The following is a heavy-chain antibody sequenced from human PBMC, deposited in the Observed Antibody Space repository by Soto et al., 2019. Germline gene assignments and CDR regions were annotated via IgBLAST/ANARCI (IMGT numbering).Heavy chain of an antibody. Sequence: GGSLRLSCAASGFTFDDYAMHWVRQAPGKGLEWVSGISWNSGSIGYADSVKGRFTISRDNAKNSLYLQMNSLRAEDTALYYCAKDRGDDAFDIWGQGTMVT. V-gene: IGHV3-9*01. D-gene: IGHD3-16*01. J-gene: IGHJ3*02. CDR1: GFTFDDYA. CDR3: AKDRGDDAFDI. CDR2: ISWNSGSI.